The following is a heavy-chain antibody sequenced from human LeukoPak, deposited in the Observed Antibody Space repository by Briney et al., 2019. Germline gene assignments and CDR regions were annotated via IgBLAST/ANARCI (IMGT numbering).Heavy chain of an antibody. V-gene: IGHV3-64*01. CDR2: ISSNGGST. Sequence: QPGRSLRLSCAASGFTFSSYAMHWVRQAPGKGLEYVSAISSNGGSTYYANSVKGRFTISRDNSKNTLYLQMGSLRAEDMAVYYCARDSGDAFDIWGQGTMVTVSS. J-gene: IGHJ3*02. CDR3: ARDSGDAFDI. CDR1: GFTFSSYA.